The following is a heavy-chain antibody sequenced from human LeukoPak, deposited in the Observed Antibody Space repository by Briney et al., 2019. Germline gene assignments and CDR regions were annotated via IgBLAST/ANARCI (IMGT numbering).Heavy chain of an antibody. Sequence: KTGGSLRLSCAASGFTFSSYAMSWVRQAPGKGLEWVSAISGSGGSTYYADSVKGRFTISRDNSKNTLYLQMNSLRAEDTAVYYCAKVPDYDFWSGPGADFDLWGRGTLVTVSS. CDR2: ISGSGGST. CDR1: GFTFSSYA. V-gene: IGHV3-23*01. D-gene: IGHD3-3*01. J-gene: IGHJ2*01. CDR3: AKVPDYDFWSGPGADFDL.